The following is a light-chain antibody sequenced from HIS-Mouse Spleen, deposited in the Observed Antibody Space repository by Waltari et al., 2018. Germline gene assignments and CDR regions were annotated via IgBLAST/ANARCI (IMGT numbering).Light chain of an antibody. CDR2: AAS. V-gene: IGKV1-9*01. J-gene: IGKJ4*01. Sequence: DIQLTQSPSFPSASVGDRVTITCRASQGISSYLAWYQQKPGKAPKLLIYAASTLQSGVPSRFSGSGSGTEFTLTISSLQPEDFATYYCQQLNSYPQETFGGGTKVEIK. CDR1: QGISSY. CDR3: QQLNSYPQET.